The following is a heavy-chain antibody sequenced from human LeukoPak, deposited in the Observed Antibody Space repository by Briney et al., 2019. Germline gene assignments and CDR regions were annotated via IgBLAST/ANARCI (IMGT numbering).Heavy chain of an antibody. CDR3: VRGTTNWYGVDY. D-gene: IGHD1-20*01. V-gene: IGHV3-74*01. J-gene: IGHJ4*02. Sequence: GGSLRLSCAASGFTFSNSYMHWVRQAPGKGLEWLSYMNREGTIIGHADSVKGRFTISRDNARDTLHLQMNNLRDDDTAVYFCVRGTTNWYGVDYWGRGTLVTVSS. CDR2: MNREGTII. CDR1: GFTFSNSY.